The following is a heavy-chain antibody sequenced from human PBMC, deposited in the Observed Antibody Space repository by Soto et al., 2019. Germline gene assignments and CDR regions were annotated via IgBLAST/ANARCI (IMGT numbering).Heavy chain of an antibody. CDR3: ASGWFGEFVYYFDY. CDR2: ISGYNGNT. J-gene: IGHJ4*02. V-gene: IGHV1-18*01. D-gene: IGHD3-10*01. CDR1: GYAFTSYG. Sequence: QVQLVQSGAEVKKPGASVKVSCKASGYAFTSYGISWVRQAPGQGLEWRGWISGYNGNTNYAQKLQGRVTMTTDTSASTAYMELRSLGSDVTAVYYCASGWFGEFVYYFDYWGQGTLVTVSS.